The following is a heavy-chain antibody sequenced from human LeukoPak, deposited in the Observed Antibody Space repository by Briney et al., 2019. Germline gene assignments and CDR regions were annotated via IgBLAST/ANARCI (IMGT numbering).Heavy chain of an antibody. V-gene: IGHV4-59*01. CDR3: AREGDGYSYGEQYNWFDP. CDR1: SGSISSYY. J-gene: IGHJ5*02. CDR2: IYYSGST. D-gene: IGHD5-18*01. Sequence: SETLSLTCSVYSGSISSYYWSWIRQPPGKGLEWIGYIYYSGSTNYNPSLKSRVTISVDTSKNQFSLKLSSVTAADTAVYYCAREGDGYSYGEQYNWFDPWGQGTLVTVSS.